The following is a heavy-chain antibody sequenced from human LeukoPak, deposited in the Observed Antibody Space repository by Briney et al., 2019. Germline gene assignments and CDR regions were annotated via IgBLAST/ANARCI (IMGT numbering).Heavy chain of an antibody. V-gene: IGHV1-18*01. CDR3: ARDLYYYGSGSYYYVFYV. Sequence: ASVTVSFKASGYTFSTYGISWVRQAPGQGLEWMGWISAYKGNTYYAQKVQGRVTMTTDTSTSTAYMELRSLRSDDTAIYYCARDLYYYGSGSYYYVFYVWGQGTMVTVSS. CDR2: ISAYKGNT. J-gene: IGHJ3*01. CDR1: GYTFSTYG. D-gene: IGHD3-10*01.